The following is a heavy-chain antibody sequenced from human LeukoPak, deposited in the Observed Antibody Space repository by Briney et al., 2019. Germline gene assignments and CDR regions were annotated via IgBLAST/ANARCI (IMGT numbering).Heavy chain of an antibody. CDR3: ARGPYSYDSSGAFDI. Sequence: SETLSLTCAVSGGSISSSNWWGWVRQPPGKGLEWIGEIFYSGSTNYNPSLKSRVTISVDTSKNQFSLKLSSVTAADTAVYFCARGPYSYDSSGAFDIWGQGTMVTVSS. CDR2: IFYSGST. D-gene: IGHD3-22*01. J-gene: IGHJ3*02. CDR1: GGSISSSNW. V-gene: IGHV4-4*02.